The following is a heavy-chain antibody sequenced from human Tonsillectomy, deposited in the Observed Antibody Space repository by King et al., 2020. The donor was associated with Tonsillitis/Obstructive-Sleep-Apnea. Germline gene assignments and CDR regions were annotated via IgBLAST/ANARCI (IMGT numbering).Heavy chain of an antibody. CDR2: IYYSGNT. CDR3: AIGTTVKSFDY. J-gene: IGHJ4*02. V-gene: IGHV4-31*03. Sequence: VQLQESGPGLVKPSQTLSLTCTVSGGSISSGGYYWSWIRQHPGKGLEWIGCIYYSGNTYYNPSLKSRLTISVDTSKNQFSLKLSSVTPADTSVYYCAIGTTVKSFDYWGQGTLVTVSS. CDR1: GGSISSGGYY. D-gene: IGHD4-17*01.